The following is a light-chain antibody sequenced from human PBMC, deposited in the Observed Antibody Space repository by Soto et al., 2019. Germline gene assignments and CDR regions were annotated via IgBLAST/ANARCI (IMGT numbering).Light chain of an antibody. CDR3: QQYGSSPQT. V-gene: IGKV3-20*01. CDR2: GAS. J-gene: IGKJ1*01. CDR1: QSVSSSN. Sequence: EIVLSQSPGTLSLSPGERATLSCRASQSVSSSNLAWYQLKPGQAPRLLIYGASSRATGIPDRFSGSGSGTDFTLTISRLEPEDFAVYYCQQYGSSPQTFGQGTKVEIK.